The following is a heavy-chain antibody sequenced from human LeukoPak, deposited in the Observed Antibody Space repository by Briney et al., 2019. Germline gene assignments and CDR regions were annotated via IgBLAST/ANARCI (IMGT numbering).Heavy chain of an antibody. CDR1: AGTFNTHG. V-gene: IGHV1-69*13. Sequence: SVKVSCKASAGTFNTHGITWVRQAPGQGLEWLGGIIPIYNTAKYAQKFRGRVTITADESTSTAYMELSSLRSEDTAVYYCARDTTITTDAFDMWGQGTLVTVSP. J-gene: IGHJ3*02. CDR2: IIPIYNTA. CDR3: ARDTTITTDAFDM. D-gene: IGHD4-11*01.